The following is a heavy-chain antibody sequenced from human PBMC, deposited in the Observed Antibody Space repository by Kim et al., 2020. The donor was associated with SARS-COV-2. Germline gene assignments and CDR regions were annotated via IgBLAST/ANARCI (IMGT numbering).Heavy chain of an antibody. D-gene: IGHD6-19*01. J-gene: IGHJ3*02. CDR3: ANPIAVAPKRGAFDI. CDR1: GFTFSSYA. Sequence: GGSLRLSCAASGFTFSSYAMSWVRQAPGKGLEWVSAISGSGGSTYYADSVKGRFTISRDNSKNTLYLQMNSLRAEDTAVYYCANPIAVAPKRGAFDIWGQGTMVTVSS. CDR2: ISGSGGST. V-gene: IGHV3-23*01.